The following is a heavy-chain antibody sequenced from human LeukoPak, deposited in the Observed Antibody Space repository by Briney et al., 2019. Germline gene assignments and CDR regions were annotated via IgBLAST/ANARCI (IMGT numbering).Heavy chain of an antibody. CDR3: ARANGGRWPKDAFDI. D-gene: IGHD2-8*01. CDR2: ISAYNGNT. Sequence: ASVKVSCKASGYTFTSYGISWVRQAPGQGLEWMGWISAYNGNTNYAQKLQGRVTMTTDTSTSTAYMELRSLRSDDTAVYYCARANGGRWPKDAFDIWGQGTMVTVSS. J-gene: IGHJ3*02. CDR1: GYTFTSYG. V-gene: IGHV1-18*01.